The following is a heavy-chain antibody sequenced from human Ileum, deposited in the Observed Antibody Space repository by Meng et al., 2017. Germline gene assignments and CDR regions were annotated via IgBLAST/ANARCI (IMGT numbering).Heavy chain of an antibody. J-gene: IGHJ4*02. CDR2: MNLGGSP. CDR1: GRSISSSVW. Sequence: VQRQGSGPGLVDTSGALSLTVAASGRSISSSVWWGGVRKPPGKGLEWIAEMNLGGSPNYNPSLKSRVTMSVDKSNDHLSLQLTSVTAADTAVYYCAHIFDSWGQGTLVTVSS. V-gene: IGHV4-4*02. CDR3: AHIFDS.